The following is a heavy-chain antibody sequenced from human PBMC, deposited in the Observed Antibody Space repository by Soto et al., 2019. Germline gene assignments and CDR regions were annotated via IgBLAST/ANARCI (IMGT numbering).Heavy chain of an antibody. CDR2: INAGNGNT. CDR3: ARDPIAAAGTNWFDP. J-gene: IGHJ5*02. Sequence: GASVKVSCTASGYTFTSYAMHWVRQAPGQRLEWMGWINAGNGNTKYSQKFQGRVTMTRDTSTSTVYMELSSLRSEDTAVYYCARDPIAAAGTNWFDPWGQGTLVTVSS. D-gene: IGHD6-13*01. V-gene: IGHV1-3*01. CDR1: GYTFTSYA.